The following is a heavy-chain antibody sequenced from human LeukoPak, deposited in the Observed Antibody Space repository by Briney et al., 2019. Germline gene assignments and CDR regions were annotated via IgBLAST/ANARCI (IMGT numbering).Heavy chain of an antibody. CDR2: MNPNSGNT. D-gene: IGHD3-22*01. Sequence: ASLKVSCKASVYTFTNYDINWVRQGSGQGLEWMGWMNPNSGNTGYAQKIQGRVTFTRNTSISTAYMELSSLRSEDTAMYYCARGLTPQYYYDSSGYYYNYYYYMDVWGKGTTVTVSS. CDR1: VYTFTNYD. CDR3: ARGLTPQYYYDSSGYYYNYYYYMDV. V-gene: IGHV1-8*03. J-gene: IGHJ6*03.